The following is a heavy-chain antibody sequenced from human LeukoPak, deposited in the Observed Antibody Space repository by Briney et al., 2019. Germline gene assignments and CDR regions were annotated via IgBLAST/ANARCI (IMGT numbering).Heavy chain of an antibody. CDR3: ARADREGGYTYGFFDY. D-gene: IGHD5-18*01. CDR1: GYTFTSYY. Sequence: ASVKVSCKASGYTFTSYYMHWVRQAPGQGLEWMGIINPSGGSTSYAQKFQGRVTMTADTSTDTVYMELSSLRSEDTAVYFCARADREGGYTYGFFDYWGQGILVTVSS. CDR2: INPSGGST. V-gene: IGHV1-46*01. J-gene: IGHJ4*02.